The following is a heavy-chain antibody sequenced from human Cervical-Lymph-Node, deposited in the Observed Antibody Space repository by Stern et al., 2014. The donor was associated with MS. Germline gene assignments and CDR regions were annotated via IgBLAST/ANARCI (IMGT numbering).Heavy chain of an antibody. CDR2: MNPNSGDP. V-gene: IGHV1-8*01. CDR3: ARGETRLKVFALSSYYGMDV. D-gene: IGHD2-8*01. Sequence: VQLVESGAEVKKPGASVKVSCKASGYTFTSYDINWVRQATGQGLEWMGWMNPNSGDPGYIQKFQGRVTMTRNTSISTAYMELSGLRSEDTAVYYCARGETRLKVFALSSYYGMDVLGQGTTVIVSS. J-gene: IGHJ6*02. CDR1: GYTFTSYD.